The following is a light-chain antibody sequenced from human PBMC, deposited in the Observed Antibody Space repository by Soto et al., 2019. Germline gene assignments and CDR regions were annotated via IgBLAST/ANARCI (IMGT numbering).Light chain of an antibody. V-gene: IGKV3-15*01. CDR1: QFVSRR. Sequence: EIVVTQSPATLSASPGERVTLSCRASQFVSRRLAWYQQRPGQVPRLLIYDTSTRAPGISARFSGSGSVTQFTLTISSLQSEDFEVYYCQEYIHWPPGMVGPGTTVDIK. CDR3: QEYIHWPPGM. J-gene: IGKJ1*01. CDR2: DTS.